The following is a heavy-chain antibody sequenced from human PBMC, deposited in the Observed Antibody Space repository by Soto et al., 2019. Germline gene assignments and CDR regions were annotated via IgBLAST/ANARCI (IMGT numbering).Heavy chain of an antibody. CDR2: INTDGSTT. D-gene: IGHD1-26*01. CDR3: TRGGNFRFDD. J-gene: IGHJ4*02. V-gene: IGHV3-74*01. Sequence: EVQLEESGGGLVQPGGSLRLSCAVSGFTFSSSWILWVRQAPGKGLVWVSRINTDGSTTTYADSVKGRFSISRDNAKNTVYLQMNSLRAEDTAVYYCTRGGNFRFDDWGQGTLVTVSS. CDR1: GFTFSSSW.